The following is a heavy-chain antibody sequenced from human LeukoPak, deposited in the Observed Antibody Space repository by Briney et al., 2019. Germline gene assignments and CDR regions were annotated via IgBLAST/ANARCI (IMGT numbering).Heavy chain of an antibody. D-gene: IGHD1-26*01. CDR3: ARMYSGTSYYFDF. J-gene: IGHJ4*02. CDR1: GVSISDYH. Sequence: SETLSLTCSVSGVSISDYHWIWIRQPPAKGLERMGYFSYSGSTRYNPSLKSRVTMSVDTSKNQFSLRLISVAAADTAVYYCARMYSGTSYYFDFWGQGTPVTVSS. V-gene: IGHV4-59*01. CDR2: FSYSGST.